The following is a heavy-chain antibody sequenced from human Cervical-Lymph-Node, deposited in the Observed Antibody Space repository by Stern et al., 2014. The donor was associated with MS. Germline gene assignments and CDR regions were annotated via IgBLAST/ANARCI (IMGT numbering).Heavy chain of an antibody. V-gene: IGHV2-70*04. CDR2: LAWDDDK. J-gene: IGHJ6*02. D-gene: IGHD1-26*01. CDR3: ARDPNESYIRDRNIYFGMDV. CDR1: GFSLTTSGMR. Sequence: QITLQESGPALVKPTQTLTLTCTFSGFSLTTSGMRVSWIRQPPGKALEWLARLAWDDDKLFSTSLQTRLTISKDTSKNQVVLTMTNMAPVDTATYYCARDPNESYIRDRNIYFGMDVWGQGTTVTVSS.